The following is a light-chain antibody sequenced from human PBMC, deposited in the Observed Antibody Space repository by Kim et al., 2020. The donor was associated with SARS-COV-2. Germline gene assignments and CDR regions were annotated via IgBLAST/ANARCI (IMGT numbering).Light chain of an antibody. V-gene: IGKV3-11*01. J-gene: IGKJ1*01. CDR1: QSFSSY. CDR3: QQRSNLWT. Sequence: SLSPGESATLSCRASQSFSSYLAWYQQKPGQAPRLLIYDASNRATGIPARFSGSGSGTDFTLTISSLEPEDFAVYYCQQRSNLWTFGQGTKVDIK. CDR2: DAS.